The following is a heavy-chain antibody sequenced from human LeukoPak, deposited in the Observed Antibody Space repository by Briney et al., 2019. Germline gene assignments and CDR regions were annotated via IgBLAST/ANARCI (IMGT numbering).Heavy chain of an antibody. CDR2: INPNSGGT. CDR3: ARDGPVVVTAILYYYYGMDV. CDR1: GYTFTGYY. V-gene: IGHV1-2*02. D-gene: IGHD2-21*02. Sequence: ASVKVSCKASGYTFTGYYMHWVRQAPGQGLEWMGWINPNSGGTNYAQKFQGRVTMTRDTSISTAYMELSRLRSDDTAVYYCARDGPVVVTAILYYYYGMDVWGQGTTVTVSS. J-gene: IGHJ6*02.